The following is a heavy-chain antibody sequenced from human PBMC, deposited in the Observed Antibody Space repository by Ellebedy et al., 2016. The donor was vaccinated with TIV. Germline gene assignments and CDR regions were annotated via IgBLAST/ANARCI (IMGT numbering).Heavy chain of an antibody. CDR1: GFSFRSYW. CDR2: IYQAGSDQ. J-gene: IGHJ5*02. V-gene: IGHV3-7*01. CDR3: ARRGSYGDYAVQINSWFDT. D-gene: IGHD4-17*01. Sequence: GESLKISCAASGFSFRSYWMSWVRQAPGKGLEWVANIYQAGSDQYYVDSVKGRFTISRDNANKSLFLQMSNLRVEDTAVYYCARRGSYGDYAVQINSWFDTWGRGTLVTVSS.